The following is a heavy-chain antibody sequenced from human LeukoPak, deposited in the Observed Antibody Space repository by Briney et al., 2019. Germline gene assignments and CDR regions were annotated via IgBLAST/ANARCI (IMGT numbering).Heavy chain of an antibody. CDR3: ARAGEDDAFDI. V-gene: IGHV3-21*01. D-gene: IGHD7-27*01. CDR1: GFIFSSYS. Sequence: GGSLRLSCAASGFIFSSYSLNWVRQAPGKGLEWVSSITTSSSYIYYAYSVKGRFTISRDNAKNSLYLQMNSLRAEDTAVCYCARAGEDDAFDIWGQGTMVTVSS. CDR2: ITTSSSYI. J-gene: IGHJ3*02.